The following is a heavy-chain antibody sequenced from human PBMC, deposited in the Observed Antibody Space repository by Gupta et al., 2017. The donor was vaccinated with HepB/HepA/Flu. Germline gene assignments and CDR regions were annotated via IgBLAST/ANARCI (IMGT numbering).Heavy chain of an antibody. CDR3: ARGYCSSTSCSWGYYYYMDV. V-gene: IGHV4-34*01. Sequence: QVQLQQWGAGLLKPSETLSLTCAVYGGSFSGYYSRWIRQLPGQGREWIGEINHSGSTNYNPSLKSRVTRSVDTSKNQFSLKLSSVTAADTAVYYCARGYCSSTSCSWGYYYYMDVWGKGTTVTVSS. J-gene: IGHJ6*03. CDR1: GGSFSGYY. CDR2: INHSGST. D-gene: IGHD2-2*01.